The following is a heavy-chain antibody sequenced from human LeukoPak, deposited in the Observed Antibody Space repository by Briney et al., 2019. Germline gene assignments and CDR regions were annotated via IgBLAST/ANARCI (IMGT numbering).Heavy chain of an antibody. V-gene: IGHV1-2*02. Sequence: ASVKVSCKASGYTFTGYYIHWVRQAPGQGLEWMGWINPNSGDTNYAQKFQGRVTMTRDTSISTAYMELSRLRSDDTAVYYCARTLGLYSGYGWGQGTLVTVSS. CDR2: INPNSGDT. CDR3: ARTLGLYSGYG. J-gene: IGHJ4*02. D-gene: IGHD5-12*01. CDR1: GYTFTGYY.